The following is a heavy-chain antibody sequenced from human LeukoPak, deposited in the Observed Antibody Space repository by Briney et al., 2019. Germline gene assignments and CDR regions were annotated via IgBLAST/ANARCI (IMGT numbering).Heavy chain of an antibody. Sequence: GGSLRLSCAGSGLTVSSSYMSWVRQAPGRGLEWVSILYSGGSIFYADSVKGRFTISRDISKNMLHLQMNSLRADDTAVYYCARSSISSYYEDWGQGTLVTVSS. CDR2: LYSGGSI. V-gene: IGHV3-66*01. J-gene: IGHJ4*02. CDR1: GLTVSSSY. D-gene: IGHD1-26*01. CDR3: ARSSISSYYED.